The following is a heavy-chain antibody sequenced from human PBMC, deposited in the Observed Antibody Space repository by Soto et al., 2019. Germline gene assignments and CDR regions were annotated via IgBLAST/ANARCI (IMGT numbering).Heavy chain of an antibody. CDR3: ARGALDIVVVPAAMDLRYYYYMDV. D-gene: IGHD2-2*03. J-gene: IGHJ6*03. V-gene: IGHV3-33*01. CDR2: IWYDGSNK. CDR1: GFTFSSYG. Sequence: PGGSLRLSCAASGFTFSSYGMHWVRQAPGKGLEWVAVIWYDGSNKYYADSVKGRFTISRDNSKNTLYLQMNSLRAEDTAVYYCARGALDIVVVPAAMDLRYYYYMDVWGKGTTVTVSS.